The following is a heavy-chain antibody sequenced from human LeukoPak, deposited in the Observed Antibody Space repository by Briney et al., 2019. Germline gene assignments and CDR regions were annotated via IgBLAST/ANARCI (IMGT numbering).Heavy chain of an antibody. CDR3: AKGGRNSPSVPVDL. V-gene: IGHV3-23*01. Sequence: QSGGSLRLSCAASGFTFSSYAMSWVRQAPGKGLEWVSSISASGGSTYYADSVKGRFTISRDNSKNTLYLQMNSLRAEDTAVYYCAKGGRNSPSVPVDLWGRGTLVTVSS. CDR2: ISASGGST. J-gene: IGHJ2*01. CDR1: GFTFSSYA. D-gene: IGHD5/OR15-5a*01.